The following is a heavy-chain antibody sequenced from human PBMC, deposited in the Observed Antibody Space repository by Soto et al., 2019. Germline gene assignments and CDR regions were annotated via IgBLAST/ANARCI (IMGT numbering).Heavy chain of an antibody. CDR1: GYTFTSYA. V-gene: IGHV1-3*01. J-gene: IGHJ4*02. D-gene: IGHD6-19*01. CDR2: INPTNGTT. Sequence: ASVKVSRKASGYTFTSYAMHWVRQAPGQRLEWMGWINPTNGTTNYAQKFQGRVTITADESTSTAYMELSSLRSEDTAVYYCVIIAVAGTHCWGQGTLVTVSS. CDR3: VIIAVAGTHC.